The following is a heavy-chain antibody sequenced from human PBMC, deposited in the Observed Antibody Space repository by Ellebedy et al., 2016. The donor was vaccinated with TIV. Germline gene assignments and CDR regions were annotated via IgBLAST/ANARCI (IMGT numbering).Heavy chain of an antibody. CDR1: GFTFSSYG. Sequence: GESLKISCAASGFTFSSYGMHWVRQAPGKGLEWVAVIWYDGSNKYYADSVKGRFTISRDNSKNTLYLQMNSLRAEDTAVYYCAREGGDAFDIWGQGTMVTVSS. CDR2: IWYDGSNK. CDR3: AREGGDAFDI. J-gene: IGHJ3*02. V-gene: IGHV3-33*01. D-gene: IGHD3-16*01.